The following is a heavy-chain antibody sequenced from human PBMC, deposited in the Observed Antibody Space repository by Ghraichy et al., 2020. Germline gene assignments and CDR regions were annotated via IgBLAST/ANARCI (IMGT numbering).Heavy chain of an antibody. D-gene: IGHD2-2*01. CDR1: GFTFSSYA. CDR3: AKLRVVPAAISYYFDY. V-gene: IGHV3-23*01. J-gene: IGHJ4*02. Sequence: GSLRLSCAASGFTFSSYAMSWVRQAPGKGLEWVSAISGSGGSTYYADSVKGRFTISRDNSKNTLYLQMNSLRAEDTAVYYCAKLRVVPAAISYYFDYWGQGTLVTVSS. CDR2: ISGSGGST.